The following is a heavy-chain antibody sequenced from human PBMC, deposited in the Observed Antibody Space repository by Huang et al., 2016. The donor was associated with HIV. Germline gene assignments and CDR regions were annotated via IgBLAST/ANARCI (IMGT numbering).Heavy chain of an antibody. V-gene: IGHV1-69*13. CDR3: ARDLGGADY. Sequence: QVQLVQSGAEVKKPGSSVKVSCKASGGTFRSYAISWVRQAPGQGLEWMGRISPICGTANYAQKFQGRVTITADESTSTAYMELSSLRSEDTAIYYCARDLGGADYWGQGTLVTVSS. D-gene: IGHD1-26*01. CDR2: ISPICGTA. J-gene: IGHJ4*02. CDR1: GGTFRSYA.